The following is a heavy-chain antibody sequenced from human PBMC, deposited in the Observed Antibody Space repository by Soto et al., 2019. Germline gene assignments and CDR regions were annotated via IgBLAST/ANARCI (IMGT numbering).Heavy chain of an antibody. CDR2: IYYSGTT. CDR3: ASTYCTTTAGHAHGIDV. D-gene: IGHD4-4*01. CDR1: GGSVSSGSYY. J-gene: IGHJ6*02. Sequence: QVQLQESGPGLVKPSETLSLTCTVSGGSVSSGSYYWTWIRQPPGKELEWLGYIYYSGTTNYNPPLKSRITISVDTSGNQFSLKLSSVTAADTAVYCCASTYCTTTAGHAHGIDVWGQGTTVTVSS. V-gene: IGHV4-61*01.